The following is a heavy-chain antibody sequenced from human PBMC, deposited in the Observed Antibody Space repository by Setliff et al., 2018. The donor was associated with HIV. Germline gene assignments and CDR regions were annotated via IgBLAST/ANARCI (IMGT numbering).Heavy chain of an antibody. CDR2: IHTTGSP. J-gene: IGHJ4*02. D-gene: IGHD6-13*01. V-gene: IGHV4-4*08. CDR3: AREECTSWPRFHY. CDR1: GVYISNYH. Sequence: PSETLSLTCTISGVYISNYHWGWIRQPPGRGLEWIGSIHTTGSPKNNPSLKSRVTISIDTSKNQFSLELTSLIAADTAVYYCAREECTSWPRFHYWGQGALVTVSS.